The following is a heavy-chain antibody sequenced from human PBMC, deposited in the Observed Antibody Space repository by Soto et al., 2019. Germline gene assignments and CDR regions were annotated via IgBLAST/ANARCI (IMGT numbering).Heavy chain of an antibody. J-gene: IGHJ4*02. D-gene: IGHD4-17*01. V-gene: IGHV1-2*02. CDR2: INPNSGGT. Sequence: GASVKVSCKAFGYTFTDYYIHWVRQAPGQGLEWMGWINPNSGGTIYAQTFQGRVTMTRDTSMSTAYMELSSLRSDDTAVYCCARAQPSPYGPHRGSPLVHWGQGTLVTVSS. CDR1: GYTFTDYY. CDR3: ARAQPSPYGPHRGSPLVH.